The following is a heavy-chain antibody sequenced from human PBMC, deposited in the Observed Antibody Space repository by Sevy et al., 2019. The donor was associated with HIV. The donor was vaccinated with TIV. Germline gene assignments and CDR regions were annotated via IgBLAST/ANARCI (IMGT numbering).Heavy chain of an antibody. Sequence: SETLSLTCTVSGASMSSGGYLWTWTRQCPGKGLEWVGYIYYGWTTYYNPSLQSRVTISLDTSNNQFSLRLSSVTAADTAVYYCARDSSGYGNFDYWGQGTLVTVSS. CDR2: IYYGWTT. J-gene: IGHJ4*02. CDR1: GASMSSGGYL. V-gene: IGHV4-31*03. CDR3: ARDSSGYGNFDY. D-gene: IGHD3-22*01.